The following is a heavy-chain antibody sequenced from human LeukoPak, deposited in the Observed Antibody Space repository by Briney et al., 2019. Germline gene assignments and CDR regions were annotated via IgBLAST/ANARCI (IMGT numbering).Heavy chain of an antibody. CDR1: GVTFSSYS. D-gene: IGHD4-17*01. V-gene: IGHV3-21*01. J-gene: IGHJ6*02. Sequence: GGSLRLSCAASGVTFSSYSMNWVRQAPGKGLEWVSSISSSSSYIYYADSVKGRFTISRDNAKNSLYLQMNSLRAEDTAVYYCARVGDLYGMDVWGQGTTVTVSS. CDR3: ARVGDLYGMDV. CDR2: ISSSSSYI.